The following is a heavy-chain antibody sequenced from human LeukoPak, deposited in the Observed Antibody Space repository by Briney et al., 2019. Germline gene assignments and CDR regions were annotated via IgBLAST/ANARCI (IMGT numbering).Heavy chain of an antibody. Sequence: ASVKVSCKASGYTFTGYYMHWVRQAPGQGLEWMGRINPNSGGTNYAQKFQGRVTMTRDTSISTAYMELSRLRSDDTAVYYCARDLNDFWSNSYYYYGMDVWGQGTTVTVSS. V-gene: IGHV1-2*06. D-gene: IGHD3-3*01. CDR2: INPNSGGT. CDR1: GYTFTGYY. J-gene: IGHJ6*02. CDR3: ARDLNDFWSNSYYYYGMDV.